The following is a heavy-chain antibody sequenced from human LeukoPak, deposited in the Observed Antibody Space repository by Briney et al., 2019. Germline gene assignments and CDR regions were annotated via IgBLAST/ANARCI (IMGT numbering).Heavy chain of an antibody. Sequence: GGSLRLSCAASGFTFSTYAMNWVRQAPGKGLEWVSAISGSGGSTYYADSVKGRFTISRDNSKNTLYLQMNSLRAEDTAVYYCAKLGSNQQLVPDYWGQGTLVTVSS. CDR2: ISGSGGST. CDR1: GFTFSTYA. D-gene: IGHD6-13*01. J-gene: IGHJ4*02. CDR3: AKLGSNQQLVPDY. V-gene: IGHV3-23*01.